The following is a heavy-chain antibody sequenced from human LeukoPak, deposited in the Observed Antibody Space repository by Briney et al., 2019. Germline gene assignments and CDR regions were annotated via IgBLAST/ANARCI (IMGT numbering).Heavy chain of an antibody. CDR1: RFTFNSYA. D-gene: IGHD6-19*01. CDR3: AKGQKYSSSPGFDP. J-gene: IGHJ5*02. V-gene: IGHV3-23*01. CDR2: IGGSDGIT. Sequence: GGSLRLSCAASRFTFNSYAMSWVRQAPGKGLEWVSVIGGSDGITFYVGSVKGRFTISRDNSKDTLYLQMNSLRADDTAVYYCAKGQKYSSSPGFDPWGQGTLVTVSS.